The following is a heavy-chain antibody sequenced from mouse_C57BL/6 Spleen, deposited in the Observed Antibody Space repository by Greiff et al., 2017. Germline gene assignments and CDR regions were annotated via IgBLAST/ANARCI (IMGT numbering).Heavy chain of an antibody. Sequence: LVESGAELVRPGASVTLSCKASGYTFTDYEMHWVKQTPVHGLEWIGAIDPETGGTAYNQKFKGKAILTADKSSSTAYMELRSLTSEDSAVYYCTRGEVITTAHWYFDVWGTGTTVTVSS. D-gene: IGHD1-1*01. CDR1: GYTFTDYE. V-gene: IGHV1-15*01. J-gene: IGHJ1*03. CDR2: IDPETGGT. CDR3: TRGEVITTAHWYFDV.